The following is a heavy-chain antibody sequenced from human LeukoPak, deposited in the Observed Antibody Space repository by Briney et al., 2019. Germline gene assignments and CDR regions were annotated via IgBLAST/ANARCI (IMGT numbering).Heavy chain of an antibody. CDR1: GGSISSGGYY. J-gene: IGHJ4*02. Sequence: SQTLSLTCTVSGGSISSGGYYWSWIRQHPGKGLEWIGYIYYSGSTYYNPSLKSRVTISVDTSKNQFSLRLSAVTAADTAVYYCARLRDNSGYHFDYWGQGALVTASS. CDR2: IYYSGST. V-gene: IGHV4-31*03. CDR3: ARLRDNSGYHFDY. D-gene: IGHD3-22*01.